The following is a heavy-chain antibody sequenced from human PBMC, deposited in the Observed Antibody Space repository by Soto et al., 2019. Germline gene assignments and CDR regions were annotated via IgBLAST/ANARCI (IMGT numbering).Heavy chain of an antibody. J-gene: IGHJ4*02. Sequence: GGSLRLSXAASDFDFSSYGIHWVRQAPGKGLEWVAASSYDGRETFYADSAKGRFTVSKEMSKNTAFLQMNALRHEDTAVYFCARDSGWPILNFDNWGQGTPVTVSS. CDR3: ARDSGWPILNFDN. D-gene: IGHD3-10*01. CDR1: DFDFSSYG. CDR2: SSYDGRET. V-gene: IGHV3-30*03.